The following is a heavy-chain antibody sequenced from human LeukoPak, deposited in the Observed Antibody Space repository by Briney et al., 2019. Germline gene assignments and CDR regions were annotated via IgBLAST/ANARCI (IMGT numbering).Heavy chain of an antibody. D-gene: IGHD3-10*01. CDR3: ARDWRGGSNKYYYGMDV. Sequence: GRSLRLSCAASGFTFSSYAMHRVRQAPGKGLEWVAVISYDGSNKYYADSVKGRFTISRDNSKNTLYLQMNSLRAEDTAVYYCARDWRGGSNKYYYGMDVWGKGTTVTVSS. J-gene: IGHJ6*04. CDR2: ISYDGSNK. V-gene: IGHV3-30*04. CDR1: GFTFSSYA.